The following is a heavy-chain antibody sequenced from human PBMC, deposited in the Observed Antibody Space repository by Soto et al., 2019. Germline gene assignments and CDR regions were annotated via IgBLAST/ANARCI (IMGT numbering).Heavy chain of an antibody. CDR2: INPSGGST. Sequence: QVQLVQSGAEVKKPGSSVKVSCKASGYTFNSYYMHWVRQAPGQGLEWMGIINPSGGSTSYAQKFQGRVTMTRDTSTSRVYMELSSLRSEDTAVYYCASNLGWSSGWYTWGQGTLVTVSS. D-gene: IGHD6-19*01. J-gene: IGHJ5*02. CDR3: ASNLGWSSGWYT. CDR1: GYTFNSYY. V-gene: IGHV1-46*02.